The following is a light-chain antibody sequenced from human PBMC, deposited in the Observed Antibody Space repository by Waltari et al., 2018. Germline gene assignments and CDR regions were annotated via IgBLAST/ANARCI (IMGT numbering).Light chain of an antibody. V-gene: IGKV1-5*03. CDR3: QQDNRQFRT. CDR2: KAS. CDR1: QSISRW. Sequence: DIQMTQSPSTLSASVGDRVTITCRANQSISRWLAWHQQKPGNAPKLLIYKASSIASGVPSRFSGSGSETEFTLTISSLQPDDFATYYCQQDNRQFRTFGQGTKVEVK. J-gene: IGKJ1*01.